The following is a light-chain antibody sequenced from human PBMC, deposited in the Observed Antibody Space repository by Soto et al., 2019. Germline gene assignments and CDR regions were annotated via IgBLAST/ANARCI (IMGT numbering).Light chain of an antibody. CDR2: GAS. V-gene: IGKV3-15*01. CDR1: QSVSSN. CDR3: QHYKT. Sequence: EIVLTQSPATLSLSPGERATLSCRASQSVSSNLAWYQQKPGQAPRLLIYGASTRATGIPARFSGSGSGTDFTLTISRLEPEDFAVYYCQHYKTFGQGTKVDIK. J-gene: IGKJ1*01.